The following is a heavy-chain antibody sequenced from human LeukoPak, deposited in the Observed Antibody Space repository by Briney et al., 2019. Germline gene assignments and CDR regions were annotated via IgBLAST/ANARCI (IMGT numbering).Heavy chain of an antibody. Sequence: SETLSLTCSASGASTSRRYWSWIRQSPGRTLEWIGHIYDGRDTKYNPSLTSRVTISVDTSRNQFSLSLTSVTAADTAIYYCAQSTGWPGFDFWGPGALVTVSS. D-gene: IGHD6-25*01. V-gene: IGHV4-59*08. CDR2: IYDGRDT. CDR3: AQSTGWPGFDF. CDR1: GASTSRRY. J-gene: IGHJ4*02.